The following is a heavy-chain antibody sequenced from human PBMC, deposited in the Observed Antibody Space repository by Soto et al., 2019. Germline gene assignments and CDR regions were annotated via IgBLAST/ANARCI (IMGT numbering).Heavy chain of an antibody. D-gene: IGHD4-17*01. Sequence: QVQVMQSGAEVKKPGDSVKVSCKTSGYIFSDYGINWVRQAPGQGLEWMGWISGYSGNANLAQKFQGRVTMTTDKSTRTAYMEWRRVRSDATAVYYCAKRTSGTTWGESDYWGQGTLVTVSS. CDR2: ISGYSGNA. J-gene: IGHJ4*02. CDR1: GYIFSDYG. V-gene: IGHV1-18*04. CDR3: AKRTSGTTWGESDY.